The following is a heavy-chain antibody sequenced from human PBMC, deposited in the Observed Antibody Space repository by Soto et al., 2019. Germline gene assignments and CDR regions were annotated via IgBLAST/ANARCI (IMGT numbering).Heavy chain of an antibody. CDR2: ISHDGSNK. V-gene: IGHV3-30-3*01. J-gene: IGHJ1*01. D-gene: IGHD6-19*01. CDR1: GFTFSSYA. CDR3: ARPSGGVAGFFLYFQH. Sequence: GGSLRLSCAASGFTFSSYAMHWVRQAPGKGLEWVAVISHDGSNKYYADSVKGRFTISRDNSKNTLYLQMNGLRAEDTAVYYCARPSGGVAGFFLYFQHWGQGTLVTVSS.